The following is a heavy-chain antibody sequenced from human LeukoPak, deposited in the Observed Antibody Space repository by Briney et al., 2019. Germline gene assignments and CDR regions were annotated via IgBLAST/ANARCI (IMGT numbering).Heavy chain of an antibody. Sequence: SGGSLRLSCAASGFTFSAYYMSWIRQAPGKGLEWVSYISSSGNNMYSVDSVRGRFTISRDNDKNSLFLQMSSLTADDTAVYYCARGAYTPIDYWGQGTLVTVSS. CDR1: GFTFSAYY. D-gene: IGHD1-1*01. CDR3: ARGAYTPIDY. V-gene: IGHV3-11*01. J-gene: IGHJ4*01. CDR2: ISSSGNNM.